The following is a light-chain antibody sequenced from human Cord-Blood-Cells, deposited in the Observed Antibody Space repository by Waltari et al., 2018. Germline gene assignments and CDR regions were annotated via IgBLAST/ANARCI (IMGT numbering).Light chain of an antibody. V-gene: IGKV3-20*01. Sequence: IVFTKHPGTLCLSPGVRATSSCRASQSVSSSYLAWYQQKPGQAPRLLIYGASSRATGIPDRFSGSGSRTDFTLTISRLEPEDFAVYYCQQYGSSPYSFGQGTKLEIK. CDR2: GAS. CDR3: QQYGSSPYS. CDR1: QSVSSSY. J-gene: IGKJ2*03.